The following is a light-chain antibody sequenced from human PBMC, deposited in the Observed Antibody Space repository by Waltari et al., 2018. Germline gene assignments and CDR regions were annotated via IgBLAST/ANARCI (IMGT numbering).Light chain of an antibody. J-gene: IGLJ2*01. CDR3: QSYDTSLSVV. Sequence: QSVLTQPPSVSGAPGQRVSISCTGSGSNLGAGYDLHWYQPHPGKAPKLLIYGTSTRPPGVPDRFFGSQSGTSASLAITALQAEDEAEYYCQSYDTSLSVVFGGGTKLTVL. V-gene: IGLV1-40*01. CDR2: GTS. CDR1: GSNLGAGYD.